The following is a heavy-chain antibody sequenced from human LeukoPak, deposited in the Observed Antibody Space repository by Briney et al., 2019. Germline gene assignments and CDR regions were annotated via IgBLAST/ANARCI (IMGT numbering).Heavy chain of an antibody. CDR1: GFTFSSYG. V-gene: IGHV3-33*01. CDR3: ARDGFVVVATYYGMDV. D-gene: IGHD2-15*01. J-gene: IGHJ6*02. CDR2: IWYDGSNK. Sequence: GSLRLSCAASGFTFSSYGMHWVRQAPGKGLEWVAVIWYDGSNKYYGDSVKGRFTISRDNSKNTLYLQMNSLRAEDTAVYYCARDGFVVVATYYGMDVWGQGTTVTVSS.